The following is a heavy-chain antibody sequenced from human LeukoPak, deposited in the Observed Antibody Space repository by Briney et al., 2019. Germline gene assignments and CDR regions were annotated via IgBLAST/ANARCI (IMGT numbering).Heavy chain of an antibody. Sequence: PGGSLRLSCAASGFTFSTYGMGWVRQAPGKGLEWVSHITNNSSSIYYADSVRGRFTISRDNAKNSLYLQMNSLRAEDTAVYYCARGTTAMDYWGQGTLVTISS. D-gene: IGHD4-11*01. V-gene: IGHV3-48*01. CDR3: ARGTTAMDY. J-gene: IGHJ4*02. CDR1: GFTFSTYG. CDR2: ITNNSSSI.